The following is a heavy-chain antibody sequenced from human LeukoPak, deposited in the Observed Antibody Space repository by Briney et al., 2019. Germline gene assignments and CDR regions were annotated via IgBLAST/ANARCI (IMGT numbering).Heavy chain of an antibody. V-gene: IGHV3-74*01. Sequence: GGSLRLSCAASGFTFSSYSMNWARQAPGKGLEWVSRINSDGSSTSYADSVKGRFTISRDNAKNTLYLQMNSLRAEDTAVYYCARGEMATIMDAFDIWGQGTMVTVSS. CDR1: GFTFSSYS. CDR3: ARGEMATIMDAFDI. D-gene: IGHD5-24*01. CDR2: INSDGSST. J-gene: IGHJ3*02.